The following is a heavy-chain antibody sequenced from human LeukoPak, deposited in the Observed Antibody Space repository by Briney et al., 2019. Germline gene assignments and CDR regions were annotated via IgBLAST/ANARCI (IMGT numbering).Heavy chain of an antibody. CDR3: ARDHPLWFGELSFLWDI. D-gene: IGHD3-10*01. J-gene: IGHJ3*02. V-gene: IGHV1-69*13. CDR1: GGTFSSYA. Sequence: ASVKVSCKASGGTFSSYAISWVRQAPGRGLEWMGGIIPIFGTANYAQKFQGRVTITADESTSTAYMELSSLRSEDTAVYYCARDHPLWFGELSFLWDIWGQGTMVTVSS. CDR2: IIPIFGTA.